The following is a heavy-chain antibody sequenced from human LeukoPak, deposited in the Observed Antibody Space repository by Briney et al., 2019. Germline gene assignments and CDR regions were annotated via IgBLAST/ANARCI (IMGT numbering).Heavy chain of an antibody. CDR3: AREPLDDFWSGYYYYYYYGMDV. V-gene: IGHV1-18*01. CDR2: ISAYNGNT. D-gene: IGHD3-3*01. Sequence: GSSVKVSCKASGGTFSSYGISWVRQAPGQGLEWMGWISAYNGNTNYAQKLQGRVTMTTDTSTSTAYMELRSLRSDDTAVYYCAREPLDDFWSGYYYYYYYGMDVWGQGTTVTVSS. CDR1: GGTFSSYG. J-gene: IGHJ6*02.